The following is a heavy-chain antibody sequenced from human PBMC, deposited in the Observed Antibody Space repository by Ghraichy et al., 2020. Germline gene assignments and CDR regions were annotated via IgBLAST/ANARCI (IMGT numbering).Heavy chain of an antibody. Sequence: SETLSLTCAVSGGSISSGGYSWSWIRQPPGKGLEWIGYIYPSATTYYNPSLQSRVTISVDRSKNQFSLRLNSVTAADTAVYYCARGGAVGGTYWYFDLWGRGTLVTVSS. V-gene: IGHV4-30-2*01. CDR2: IYPSATT. CDR3: ARGGAVGGTYWYFDL. D-gene: IGHD6-19*01. CDR1: GGSISSGGYS. J-gene: IGHJ2*01.